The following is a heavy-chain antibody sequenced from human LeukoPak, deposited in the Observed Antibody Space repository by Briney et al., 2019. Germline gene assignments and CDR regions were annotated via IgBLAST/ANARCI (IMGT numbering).Heavy chain of an antibody. CDR3: ARHAADYGDSDC. CDR1: GGSFSGYY. D-gene: IGHD4-17*01. Sequence: PSETLSLTCAVYGGSFSGYYWSWIRQPPGKGLEWIGEINHSGSTNYNPSLKSRVTISVDTSKNQFSLKLSSVTAADTAVYYCARHAADYGDSDCWGQGTLVTVSS. J-gene: IGHJ4*02. CDR2: INHSGST. V-gene: IGHV4-34*01.